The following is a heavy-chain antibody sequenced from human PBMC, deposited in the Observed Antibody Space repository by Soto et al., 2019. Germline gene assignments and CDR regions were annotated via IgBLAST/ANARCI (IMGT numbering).Heavy chain of an antibody. CDR1: GFSLTTGGVG. CDR3: AHKHAATWLFDY. D-gene: IGHD2-2*01. J-gene: IGHJ4*02. V-gene: IGHV2-5*02. CDR2: IYGDDDK. Sequence: QITLKESGPPLVNPTQTLTLTCTFSGFSLTTGGVGVGWIRQPPGKAPEWLALIYGDDDKRFKPSLKNRPSITRDNSRNEVVLKMTNMDPVDTATFFCAHKHAATWLFDYWGQGILVTVSS.